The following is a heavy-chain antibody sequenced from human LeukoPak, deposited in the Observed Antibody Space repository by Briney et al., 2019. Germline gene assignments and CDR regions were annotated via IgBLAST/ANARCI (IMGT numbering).Heavy chain of an antibody. V-gene: IGHV3-30-3*01. Sequence: GGSRRLSCAASGFTFSTYAVHWVRQAPGKGLVWVAVISYDGSNKYYTDSVKGRFTISRDNSKNTLYLQMNSLRAEDTAVYYCARDPATYSSGRWGGFDYWGQGTLVTVSS. CDR2: ISYDGSNK. J-gene: IGHJ4*02. CDR3: ARDPATYSSGRWGGFDY. D-gene: IGHD6-19*01. CDR1: GFTFSTYA.